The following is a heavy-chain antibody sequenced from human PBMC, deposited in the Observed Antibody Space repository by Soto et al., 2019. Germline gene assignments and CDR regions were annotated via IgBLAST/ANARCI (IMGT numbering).Heavy chain of an antibody. CDR3: ARDYPLRSGLIGY. J-gene: IGHJ4*02. V-gene: IGHV3-11*05. CDR1: GFTFSDYY. CDR2: ISSSSSYT. Sequence: QVQLVESGGGLVKPGGSLRLSCAASGFTFSDYYMNWIRQAPGKGLEWVSYISSSSSYTNYADSVKGRFTISRDNAKTSLYLQMNSLRAEDTAVYYCARDYPLRSGLIGYWGQGTLVTVSS. D-gene: IGHD3-10*01.